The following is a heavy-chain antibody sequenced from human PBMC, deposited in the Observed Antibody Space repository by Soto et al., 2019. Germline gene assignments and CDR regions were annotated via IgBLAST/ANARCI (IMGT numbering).Heavy chain of an antibody. Sequence: GGSLRLSCAASGFTFSNYVLSWVRQAPGKGLEWVSAISGTGGSTYYADSVKGRFTISRDNSKNTLYVQMNSLRVEDTAVYYCAKEGNRVRGPDYCXQGTLVTVYS. CDR1: GFTFSNYV. J-gene: IGHJ4*02. CDR2: ISGTGGST. CDR3: AKEGNRVRGPDY. V-gene: IGHV3-23*01. D-gene: IGHD3-10*01.